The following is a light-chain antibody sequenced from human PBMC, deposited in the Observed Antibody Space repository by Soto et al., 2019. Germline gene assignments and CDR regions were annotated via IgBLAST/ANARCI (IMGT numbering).Light chain of an antibody. V-gene: IGKV1-27*01. CDR2: AAS. CDR1: QGIYNY. Sequence: DIQMTQSPSSLSASVGDRVTITCRASQGIYNYLAWYQQKIGKAPKLLIYAASTLEAGVPSRFSGSGSGTDFTLTISSLQPEDFATYYCHKYNSALLTFGQGTRLEIK. CDR3: HKYNSALLT. J-gene: IGKJ5*01.